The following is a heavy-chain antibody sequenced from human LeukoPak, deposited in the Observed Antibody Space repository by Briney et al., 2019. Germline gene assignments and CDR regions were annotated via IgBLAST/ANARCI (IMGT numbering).Heavy chain of an antibody. CDR2: ISYDGSNK. J-gene: IGHJ4*02. Sequence: AGGSLRLSCAASGFTLSTYGMHWVRQAPGKGPEWVAVISYDGSNKYYADSVKGRFTISRDNSKNTLYLQMDSLRAEDTAVYYCAKVGVSNSWSHYFDDWGQGTLVTVSS. CDR1: GFTLSTYG. CDR3: AKVGVSNSWSHYFDD. V-gene: IGHV3-30*18. D-gene: IGHD6-13*01.